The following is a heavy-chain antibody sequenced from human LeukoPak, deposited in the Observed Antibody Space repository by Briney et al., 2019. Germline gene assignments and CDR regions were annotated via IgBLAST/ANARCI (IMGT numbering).Heavy chain of an antibody. J-gene: IGHJ4*02. V-gene: IGHV3-48*03. CDR3: ARVPRNQKNEDY. Sequence: GGSLRLSCAASGFTFSSYEMNWVRQAPGKGLEWVSYISSSGSTIYYADSVKGRFTISRDNAKNSLYLQMNSLRAEDTPVYYCARVPRNQKNEDYWGQGTLVTVSS. CDR2: ISSSGSTI. CDR1: GFTFSSYE.